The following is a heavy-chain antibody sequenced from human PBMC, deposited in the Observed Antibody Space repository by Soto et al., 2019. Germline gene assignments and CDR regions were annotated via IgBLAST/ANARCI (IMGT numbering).Heavy chain of an antibody. J-gene: IGHJ4*02. Sequence: GGSLRLSCAASGFTFTNYAMTWVRQAPGKGLEWVSGMSRSGSSTYYADSVKGRFTISRDNSKNTVYLRMNSLRADDTAVYYCADLWSGFYRYDYWGQGAMVTVSS. V-gene: IGHV3-23*01. CDR3: ADLWSGFYRYDY. CDR1: GFTFTNYA. D-gene: IGHD3-3*01. CDR2: MSRSGSST.